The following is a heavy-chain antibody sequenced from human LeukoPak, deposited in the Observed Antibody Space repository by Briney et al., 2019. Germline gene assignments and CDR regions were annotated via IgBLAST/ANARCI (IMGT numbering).Heavy chain of an antibody. D-gene: IGHD5-18*01. CDR3: ARAPNSGYSYRSGMYYYYGMDV. J-gene: IGHJ6*04. V-gene: IGHV4-34*01. CDR2: INHSGST. CDR1: GGSFSGYY. Sequence: PSETLSLTCAVYGGSFSGYYWSWIRQPPGKGLEWIGEINHSGSTTYNPSLKSRVTISVDTSKNQFSLKLSSVTAADTAVYYCARAPNSGYSYRSGMYYYYGMDVWGKGTTVTVSS.